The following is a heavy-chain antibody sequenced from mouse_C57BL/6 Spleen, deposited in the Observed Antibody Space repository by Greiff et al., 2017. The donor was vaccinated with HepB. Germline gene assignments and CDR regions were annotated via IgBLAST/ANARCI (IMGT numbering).Heavy chain of an antibody. CDR1: GFTFSDYY. V-gene: IGHV5-16*01. D-gene: IGHD1-1*02. Sequence: EVMLVESEGGLVQPGSSMKLSCTASGFTFSDYYMAWVRQVPEKGLEWVANINYDGSSTYYLDSLKSRFIISRDNAKNILYLQMSSLKSEDTATYYCARVGGPLDYWGQGTTLTVSS. CDR2: INYDGSST. CDR3: ARVGGPLDY. J-gene: IGHJ2*01.